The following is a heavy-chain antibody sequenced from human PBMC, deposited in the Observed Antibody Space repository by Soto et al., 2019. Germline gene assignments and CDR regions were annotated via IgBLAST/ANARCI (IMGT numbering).Heavy chain of an antibody. J-gene: IGHJ4*02. V-gene: IGHV3-23*01. CDR1: GFTFSSYA. Sequence: GGSLRLSCAASGFTFSSYAMSWVRQAPGKGLEWVSAISGSGGSTYYADSVKGRFTISRDNSKNTLYLQMNSLRAEDTAVYYCAKDPPGYYDFWSGFPLVYWGQGTLVTVS. CDR2: ISGSGGST. D-gene: IGHD3-3*01. CDR3: AKDPPGYYDFWSGFPLVY.